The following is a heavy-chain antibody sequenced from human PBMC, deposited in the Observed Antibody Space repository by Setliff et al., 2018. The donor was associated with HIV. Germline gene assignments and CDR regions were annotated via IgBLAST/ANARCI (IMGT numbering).Heavy chain of an antibody. D-gene: IGHD6-13*01. CDR1: GGSISSHY. CDR2: IYYSGST. Sequence: PSETLSLTCTVSGGSISSHYWSWIRQPPGKGLEWIGSIYYSGSTNYNPSLKSRVTISVDTSKNQFSLKLSSVTAADTAVYYCARAIVYGSAFDIWGQGTMVTVSS. J-gene: IGHJ3*02. CDR3: ARAIVYGSAFDI. V-gene: IGHV4-59*11.